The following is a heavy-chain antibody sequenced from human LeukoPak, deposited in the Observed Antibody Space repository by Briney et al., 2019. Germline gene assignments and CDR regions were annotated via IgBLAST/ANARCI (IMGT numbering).Heavy chain of an antibody. V-gene: IGHV4-39*01. J-gene: IGHJ6*02. CDR1: GGSISSSSYY. CDR2: IYYSGST. Sequence: PSETLSLTCTVSGGSISSSSYYWGWIRQPPGKGLEWIGSIYYSGSTNYNPSLKSRVTISVDTSKDQFSLKLSSVTAADTAVYYCARHGVDYGDYHEYYYYYGMDVWGQGTTVTVSS. CDR3: ARHGVDYGDYHEYYYYYGMDV. D-gene: IGHD4-17*01.